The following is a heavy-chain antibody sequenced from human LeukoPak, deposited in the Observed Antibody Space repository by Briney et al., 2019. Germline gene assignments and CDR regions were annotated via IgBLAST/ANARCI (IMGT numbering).Heavy chain of an antibody. Sequence: NTSETLSLTCTVSGGSISSSSYYWGWIRQPPGKGLEWIGSISYSGSTYYNPSLKSRVTISVDTSKNQFSLKLTSVTAADTAVYYCGRHHQDYSSAWLAWGQGTLVTVSS. V-gene: IGHV4-39*01. CDR3: GRHHQDYSSAWLA. D-gene: IGHD6-19*01. J-gene: IGHJ5*02. CDR1: GGSISSSSYY. CDR2: ISYSGST.